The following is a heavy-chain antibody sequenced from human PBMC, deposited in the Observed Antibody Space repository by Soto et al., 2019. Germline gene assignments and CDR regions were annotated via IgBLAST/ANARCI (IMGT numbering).Heavy chain of an antibody. V-gene: IGHV4-34*01. CDR2: INHSGST. CDR3: ARDLGATHFDY. D-gene: IGHD1-26*01. Sequence: SETLSLTCAVYGGSFSGYYWSWIRQPPGKGLEWIGEINHSGSTNYNPSLKSRVTISVDTSKNQFSLKLSSVTAADTAVYYCARDLGATHFDYWGQGTLVTVSS. CDR1: GGSFSGYY. J-gene: IGHJ4*02.